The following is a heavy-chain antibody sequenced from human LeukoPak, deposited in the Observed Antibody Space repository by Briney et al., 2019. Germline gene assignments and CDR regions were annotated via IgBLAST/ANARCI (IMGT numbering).Heavy chain of an antibody. CDR1: GYTFTSNG. CDR2: ISAYNGNT. V-gene: IGHV1-18*01. D-gene: IGHD6-19*01. CDR3: ARVSEQWLVYSYYGMDV. Sequence: ASVKVSCKASGYTFTSNGISWVRQAPGQGLEWMGWISAYNGNTNYAQKLQGRVTMTTDTSTSTAYMELRSLRSDDTAVYYCARVSEQWLVYSYYGMDVWGQGPTVTVSS. J-gene: IGHJ6*02.